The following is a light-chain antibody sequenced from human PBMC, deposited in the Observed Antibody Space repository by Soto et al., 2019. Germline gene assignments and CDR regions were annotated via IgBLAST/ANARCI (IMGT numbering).Light chain of an antibody. V-gene: IGKV3-20*01. J-gene: IGKJ3*01. Sequence: EIVLTQSPGTLSLSPGERATLSCRASQSVNNNYLAWYQQKPGQPPRLLIYGASSRAIGIPDRFSGGGSGTDFTLPISRLEPEDFAVYYWQQYGSSYTFGPGTKVDIK. CDR1: QSVNNNY. CDR3: QQYGSSYT. CDR2: GAS.